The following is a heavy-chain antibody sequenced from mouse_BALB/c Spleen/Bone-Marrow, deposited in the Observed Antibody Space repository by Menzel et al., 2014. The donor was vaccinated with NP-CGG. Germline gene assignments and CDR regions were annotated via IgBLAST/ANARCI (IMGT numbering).Heavy chain of an antibody. CDR2: NAPGSGST. CDR3: AYYRYDVNY. Sequence: DLVKPGASVKLSCKASGYTFTSYWINWIKQRPGQGLEWIGRNAPGSGSTYYNEMFKGKATLTVDTSSSTAYILLSSLSSEDSAVYFCAYYRYDVNYWGQGTTLTVSS. V-gene: IGHV1S41*01. D-gene: IGHD2-14*01. CDR1: GYTFTSYW. J-gene: IGHJ2*01.